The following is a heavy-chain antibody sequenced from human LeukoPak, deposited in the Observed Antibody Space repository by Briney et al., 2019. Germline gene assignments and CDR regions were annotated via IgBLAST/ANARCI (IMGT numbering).Heavy chain of an antibody. CDR2: MNPNSGNT. CDR3: ARGYSGSYWVNYYYYYYMDV. Sequence: GASVKVSCKASGYTFTSDDINWVRQATGQGLEWMGWMNPNSGNTGYAQKFQGRVTMTRNTSISTAYMELSSLRSEDTAVYYCARGYSGSYWVNYYYYYYMDVWGKGTTVTVSS. J-gene: IGHJ6*03. D-gene: IGHD1-26*01. V-gene: IGHV1-8*01. CDR1: GYTFTSDD.